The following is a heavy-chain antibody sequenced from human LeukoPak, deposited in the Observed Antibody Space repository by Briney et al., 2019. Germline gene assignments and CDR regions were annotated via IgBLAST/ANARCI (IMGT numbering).Heavy chain of an antibody. CDR1: GYTFTGYY. V-gene: IGHV1-2*02. CDR3: ARVDIVAKVADY. Sequence: GASVKVSCKASGYTFTGYYMHWVRQAPGQGLGWMGWINPNSGGTNYAQKFQGRVTMTRDTSISTAYMELSRLRPDDTAVYYCARVDIVAKVADYWGQGTLVTVSS. D-gene: IGHD5-12*01. J-gene: IGHJ4*02. CDR2: INPNSGGT.